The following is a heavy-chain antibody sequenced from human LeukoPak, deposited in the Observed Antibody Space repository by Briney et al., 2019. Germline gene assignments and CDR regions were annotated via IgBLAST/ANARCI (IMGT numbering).Heavy chain of an antibody. CDR2: IRGSGDST. CDR1: GFTFSSHP. Sequence: GGSLRLSCAASGFTFSSHPMSWARLAPGKGLEWVSSIRGSGDSTYYADSVEGRFTISRDNTKNTLYLQMNSLRGDDTAVYYCAKSYSYYHMDDWGKGTSVTVSS. CDR3: AKSYSYYHMDD. V-gene: IGHV3-23*01. J-gene: IGHJ6*03.